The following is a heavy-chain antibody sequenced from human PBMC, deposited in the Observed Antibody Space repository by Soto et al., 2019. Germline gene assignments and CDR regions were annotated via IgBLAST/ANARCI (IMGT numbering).Heavy chain of an antibody. D-gene: IGHD3-22*01. Sequence: GESLKISCKGSGYSFTSYWIGWVRQMPGKGLEWMGIIYPGDSDTRYSPSFQGQVTISADKSFSTAYLQWSSLKASDTAMFYCARPPLYYYDSSGSFSYFDYWGQGTLVTVSS. CDR2: IYPGDSDT. J-gene: IGHJ4*02. V-gene: IGHV5-51*01. CDR3: ARPPLYYYDSSGSFSYFDY. CDR1: GYSFTSYW.